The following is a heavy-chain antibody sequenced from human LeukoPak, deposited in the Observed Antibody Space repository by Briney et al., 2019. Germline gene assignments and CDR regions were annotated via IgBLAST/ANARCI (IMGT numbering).Heavy chain of an antibody. V-gene: IGHV1-8*03. CDR3: ARDGIAATGRYYYYYYSMDV. CDR2: MNPKSGDT. D-gene: IGHD6-13*01. CDR1: GYSFTNYD. J-gene: IGHJ6*03. Sequence: ASVKVSCTASGYSFTNYDINWVRQATGQGLEWMGWMNPKSGDTGYSQKFQGRVFITRDTSINTAYMELSSLGSDDTAVYYCARDGIAATGRYYYYYYSMDVWGKGTTVTVSS.